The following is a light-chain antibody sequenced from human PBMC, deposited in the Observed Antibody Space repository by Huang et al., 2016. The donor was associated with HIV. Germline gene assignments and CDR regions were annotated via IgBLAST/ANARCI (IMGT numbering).Light chain of an antibody. J-gene: IGKJ4*01. CDR2: DAS. CDR3: QQRSNWPLT. CDR1: QSVNNY. V-gene: IGKV3-11*01. Sequence: EIVLTQSPATLSLSPGKRATLSCRASQSVNNYLAWYQQKPGQAPRLLIYDASNRATGITARFSGSGSGTDFTLSISSLEPEDFAVYYCQQRSNWPLTFGGGTKVEIK.